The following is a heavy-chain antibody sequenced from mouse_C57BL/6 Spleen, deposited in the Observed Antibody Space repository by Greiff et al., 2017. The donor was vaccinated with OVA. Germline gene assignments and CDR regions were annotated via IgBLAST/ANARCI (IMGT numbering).Heavy chain of an antibody. D-gene: IGHD2-5*01. CDR3: ARRDYSNYGPYWYFDV. Sequence: QVQLQQPGAELVKPGASVKLSCKASGYTFTSYWMHWVKQRPGQGLEWIGMIHPNSGSTNYNEKFKSKATLTVDKSSSTAYMQLSSLTSEDSAVYYWARRDYSNYGPYWYFDVWGTGTTVTVSS. V-gene: IGHV1-64*01. CDR2: IHPNSGST. CDR1: GYTFTSYW. J-gene: IGHJ1*03.